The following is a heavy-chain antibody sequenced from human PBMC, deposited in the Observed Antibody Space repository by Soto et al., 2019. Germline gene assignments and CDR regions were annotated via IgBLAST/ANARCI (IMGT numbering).Heavy chain of an antibody. CDR1: GFTFSSYS. D-gene: IGHD3-3*01. CDR2: ISSSSGYI. CDR3: ARDLYARYDFWSGYYPFDY. Sequence: EVQLVESGGGLVKPGGSLRLACKASGFTFSSYSMNWVRQAPGKGLEWVSSISSSSGYIYYADSVKGRLTISRDNAKNSLYLQMNSLRAEDTAMYYCARDLYARYDFWSGYYPFDYWGQGTLVSVSS. J-gene: IGHJ4*02. V-gene: IGHV3-21*01.